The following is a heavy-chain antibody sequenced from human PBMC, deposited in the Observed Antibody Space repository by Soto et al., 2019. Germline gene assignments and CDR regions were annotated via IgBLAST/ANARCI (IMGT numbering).Heavy chain of an antibody. V-gene: IGHV1-69*02. J-gene: IGHJ4*02. CDR1: GGTFSSYT. D-gene: IGHD5-12*01. CDR3: ASAVEMATISVDY. Sequence: ASVKVSCKASGGTFSSYTISWVRQAPGQGLEWMGRIIPILGIANYAQKFQGRVTITADKSTSTAYMELSSLRSEDTAVYYCASAVEMATISVDYWGQGTLVTVSS. CDR2: IIPILGIA.